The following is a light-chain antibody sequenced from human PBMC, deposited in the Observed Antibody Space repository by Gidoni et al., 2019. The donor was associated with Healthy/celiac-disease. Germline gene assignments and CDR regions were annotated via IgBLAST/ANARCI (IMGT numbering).Light chain of an antibody. CDR3: QAWDSSTEDVV. CDR1: KLGDKY. V-gene: IGLV3-1*01. Sequence: SYELTQPPSVSVSPGQTASITCSGDKLGDKYAYWYQQKPGQSPVLVIYQVSKRPSGIPERFSGSNSGNTATLTISGTQAMDEADYYCQAWDSSTEDVVFGGGTKLTVL. J-gene: IGLJ2*01. CDR2: QVS.